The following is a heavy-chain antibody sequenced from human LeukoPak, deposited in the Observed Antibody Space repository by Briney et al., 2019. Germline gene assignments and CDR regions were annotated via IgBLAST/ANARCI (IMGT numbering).Heavy chain of an antibody. D-gene: IGHD6-19*01. CDR2: ISGSGGST. J-gene: IGHJ4*02. CDR1: GFTFSSYA. CDR3: ARVVSSGWYSFEY. V-gene: IGHV3-23*01. Sequence: GGSLRLSCAASGFTFSSYAMSWVRQAPGKGLEWVSAISGSGGSTYYADSVKGRFTISRDNSKNTLYLQMNSLRAEDTAVYYCARVVSSGWYSFEYWGQGILVTVSS.